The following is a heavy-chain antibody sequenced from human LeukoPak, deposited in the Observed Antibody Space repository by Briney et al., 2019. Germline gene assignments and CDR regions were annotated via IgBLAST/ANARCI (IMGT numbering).Heavy chain of an antibody. J-gene: IGHJ6*03. CDR2: MNHSGGI. CDR3: ARHRYYYRSGSYYGAPYYMDV. V-gene: IGHV4-34*01. Sequence: NPSETLSLTCAVYGGSFSGYLWSWIRQPPGKGLEWIGEMNHSGGINYNPSLKGRVTISVDTSKNQFSLKLSSVTAADTAVYYCARHRYYYRSGSYYGAPYYMDVWGKGTTVTISS. D-gene: IGHD3-10*01. CDR1: GGSFSGYL.